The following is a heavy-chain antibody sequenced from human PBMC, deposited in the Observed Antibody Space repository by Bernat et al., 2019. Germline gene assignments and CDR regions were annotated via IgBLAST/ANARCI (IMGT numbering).Heavy chain of an antibody. J-gene: IGHJ6*02. V-gene: IGHV4-59*01. CDR1: GGSISSYY. CDR3: ARCGYSGYVGYYYYGMDV. Sequence: QVQLQESGPGLVKPSGTLSLTCTVSGGSISSYYWSWIRQPPGKGLEWIGYIYYSGSTNYNPSLKSRVTISVDTSKNQFSLKLSSVTAADTAVYYCARCGYSGYVGYYYYGMDVWGQGTTVTVSS. CDR2: IYYSGST. D-gene: IGHD5-12*01.